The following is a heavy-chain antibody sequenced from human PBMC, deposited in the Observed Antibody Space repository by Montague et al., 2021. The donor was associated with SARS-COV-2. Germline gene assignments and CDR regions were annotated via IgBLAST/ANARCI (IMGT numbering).Heavy chain of an antibody. CDR1: GFTFSSYE. Sequence: SLRLSCAASGFTFSSYEMNWVRQAPGKGLEWVSYISSSGSTIYYADSVKGRFTISRDNAKNSLYLQMNSLRAEGTAVYYCARDVTIFGLENWFDPWGQGTLVTVSS. CDR3: ARDVTIFGLENWFDP. J-gene: IGHJ5*02. D-gene: IGHD3-3*01. V-gene: IGHV3-48*03. CDR2: ISSSGSTI.